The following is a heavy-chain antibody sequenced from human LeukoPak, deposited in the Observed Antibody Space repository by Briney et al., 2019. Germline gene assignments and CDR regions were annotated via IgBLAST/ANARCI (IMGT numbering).Heavy chain of an antibody. CDR3: AKYGAPGWSGYCDY. CDR2: ISGNAGST. Sequence: GGSLRLSCAASGFIFSNYAMTWVRQAPGKGLEWVSSISGNAGSTYYIDSVKGRFTISRDNSKNTLFLQMNSLRAEDTGMYYCAKYGAPGWSGYCDYWGQGTLVAVSS. CDR1: GFIFSNYA. V-gene: IGHV3-23*01. J-gene: IGHJ4*02. D-gene: IGHD4/OR15-4a*01.